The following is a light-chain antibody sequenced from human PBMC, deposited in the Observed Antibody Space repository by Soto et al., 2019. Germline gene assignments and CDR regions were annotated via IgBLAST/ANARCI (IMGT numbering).Light chain of an antibody. CDR2: YDS. CDR1: HVGSRS. V-gene: IGLV3-21*01. CDR3: QVWEATGDQVV. J-gene: IGLJ2*01. Sequence: SYELTQPPPVSVAPGETARISCGGNHVGSRSVHWYQQKPGQAPFLVIYYDSDRPSGIPERFSGSNSGNTATLIISRVEAGDEADYYCQVWEATGDQVVFGGGTKLTVL.